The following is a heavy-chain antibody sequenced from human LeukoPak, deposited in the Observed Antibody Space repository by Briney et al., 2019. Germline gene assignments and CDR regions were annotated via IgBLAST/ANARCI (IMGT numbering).Heavy chain of an antibody. CDR3: ARGSSSSWYGNYYYYMDV. CDR2: INPNSGGT. V-gene: IGHV1-2*02. D-gene: IGHD6-13*01. CDR1: GYTFTGYY. J-gene: IGHJ6*03. Sequence: ASVKVSCKASGYTFTGYYMHWVRQAPGQGLEWMGWINPNSGGTNYAQKFQGRVTMTRDTSISTAYMELSSLRSEDTAVYYCARGSSSSWYGNYYYYMDVWGKGTTVTISS.